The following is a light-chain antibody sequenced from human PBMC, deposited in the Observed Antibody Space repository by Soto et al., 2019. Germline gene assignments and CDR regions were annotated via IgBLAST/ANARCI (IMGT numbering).Light chain of an antibody. Sequence: EMVLTQSPATLSVSPGERATLSWMASQSVYNNLAWYQQKPGQAPRLLIYGASTRATGIPARFSGSGSGTEFTLTLSSLQSEDFAVYYCQQYNNWPPVTFGPGTKVDIK. CDR1: QSVYNN. CDR3: QQYNNWPPVT. V-gene: IGKV3-15*01. CDR2: GAS. J-gene: IGKJ3*01.